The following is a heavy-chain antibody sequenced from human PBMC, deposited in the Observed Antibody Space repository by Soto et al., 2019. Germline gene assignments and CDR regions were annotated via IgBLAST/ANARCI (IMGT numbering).Heavy chain of an antibody. V-gene: IGHV4-30-4*01. CDR3: ARHYCSSTSYECYPDSVFDY. J-gene: IGHJ4*02. Sequence: SETLSLTCTVSGGSISSGDYYWSWIRQPPGKGLEWIGYIYYSGSTYYNPSLKSRVTISVDTSKNQFSLKLSSVTAADTAVYYCARHYCSSTSYECYPDSVFDYWGQGTLVTVSS. D-gene: IGHD2-2*01. CDR1: GGSISSGDYY. CDR2: IYYSGST.